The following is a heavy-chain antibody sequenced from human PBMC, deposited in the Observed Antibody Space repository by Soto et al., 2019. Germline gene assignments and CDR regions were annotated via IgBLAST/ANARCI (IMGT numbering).Heavy chain of an antibody. D-gene: IGHD6-6*01. CDR2: ISSNVVGT. Sequence: GGSLRLSCAASGFTLSGYAMDWVRQAPGKGLVYVSGISSNVVGTYYANSVQGRFTFSRDISKNTVYLQMGSLRPEDMAVYYCARRARPDFYYMDVWGKGTTVTVSS. CDR3: ARRARPDFYYMDV. CDR1: GFTLSGYA. V-gene: IGHV3-64*01. J-gene: IGHJ6*03.